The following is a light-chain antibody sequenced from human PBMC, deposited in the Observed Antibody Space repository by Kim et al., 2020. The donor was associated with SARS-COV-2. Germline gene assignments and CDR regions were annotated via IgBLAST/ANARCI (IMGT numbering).Light chain of an antibody. J-gene: IGKJ1*01. CDR1: QDISNY. V-gene: IGKV1-17*03. Sequence: SASLGDRVTITCRASQDISNYLAWYQQRPGKAPKRLIYDASNWESGIPSRFSGSGSGTEFTLTISSLQPEDFATYYCLQHKTFPRTFGQGTKVEI. CDR2: DAS. CDR3: LQHKTFPRT.